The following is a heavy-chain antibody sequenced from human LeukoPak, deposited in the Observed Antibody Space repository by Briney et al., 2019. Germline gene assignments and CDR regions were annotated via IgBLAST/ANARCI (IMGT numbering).Heavy chain of an antibody. CDR2: ISYDGSNK. CDR1: GFTFSSYG. J-gene: IGHJ5*02. D-gene: IGHD2-15*01. CDR3: AKRYCSGGSCYGDWFDP. V-gene: IGHV3-30*18. Sequence: GGSLRLSCAASGFTFSSYGMHWVRQAPGKGLEWVAVISYDGSNKYYADSVKGRFTISRDNSKNTLYLQMNSLRAEDTAVYYCAKRYCSGGSCYGDWFDPWGQGTLVTVSS.